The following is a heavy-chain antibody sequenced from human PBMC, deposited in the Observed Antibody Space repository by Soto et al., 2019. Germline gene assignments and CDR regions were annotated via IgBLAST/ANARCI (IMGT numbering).Heavy chain of an antibody. D-gene: IGHD2-15*01. J-gene: IGHJ6*02. Sequence: SETLSLTCTVSGGSISSSSYYWGWIRQPPGKGLEWIGSIFYSGSTYYNPSLKSRVTISVDTSKNQFSLRLSSVTAADTAVYYCARHLTYCSAGSCYSDFPYYGMDVWGQGTTVTVSS. CDR1: GGSISSSSYY. CDR3: ARHLTYCSAGSCYSDFPYYGMDV. CDR2: IFYSGST. V-gene: IGHV4-39*01.